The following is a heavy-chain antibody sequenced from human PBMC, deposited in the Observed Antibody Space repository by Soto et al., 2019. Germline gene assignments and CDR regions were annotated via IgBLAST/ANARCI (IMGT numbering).Heavy chain of an antibody. Sequence: LRLSCAASGFTFSSYAMHWVRQAPGKGLEWVAVISYDGSNKYYADSVKGRFTISRDNSKNTLYLQMNSLRAEDTAVYYCARGAWRHIVVVTATRGYFDYWGRGTLVTVSS. CDR3: ARGAWRHIVVVTATRGYFDY. CDR1: GFTFSSYA. V-gene: IGHV3-30-3*01. CDR2: ISYDGSNK. J-gene: IGHJ4*02. D-gene: IGHD2-21*02.